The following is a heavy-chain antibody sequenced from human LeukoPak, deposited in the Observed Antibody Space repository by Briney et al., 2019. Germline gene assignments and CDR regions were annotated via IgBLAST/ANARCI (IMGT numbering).Heavy chain of an antibody. CDR1: GFTFSSYW. V-gene: IGHV3-7*01. CDR2: IKQDGSEK. CDR3: ARDLRTRYSGSYSDY. D-gene: IGHD1-26*01. J-gene: IGHJ4*02. Sequence: GGSLRLSCAASGFTFSSYWMSWVRQAPGKGLEWVANIKQDGSEKYYVDSVEGRFTISRDNAKNSLYMQTNSLRAEDTAVYYCARDLRTRYSGSYSDYWGQGTLVTVSS.